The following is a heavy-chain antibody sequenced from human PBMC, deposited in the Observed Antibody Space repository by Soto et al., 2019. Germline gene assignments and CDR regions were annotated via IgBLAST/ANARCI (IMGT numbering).Heavy chain of an antibody. J-gene: IGHJ5*02. Sequence: ASVKVSCKASGYTFTGYYMHWVRQAPGQGLEWMGWINPNSGGTNYAQKFQGWVTMTRDTSISTAYMGLSRLRSDDTAVYYCARASVTMVRGVNRPFDPWGQGTLVTVSS. D-gene: IGHD3-10*01. CDR1: GYTFTGYY. CDR2: INPNSGGT. CDR3: ARASVTMVRGVNRPFDP. V-gene: IGHV1-2*04.